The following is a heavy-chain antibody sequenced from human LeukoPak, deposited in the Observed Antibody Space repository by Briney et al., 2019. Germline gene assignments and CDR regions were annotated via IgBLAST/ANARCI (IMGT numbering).Heavy chain of an antibody. Sequence: PSETLSLTCTVSGGSISSSSYYWGWIRQPPGKGLEWIGSIYYSGSTYYNPSLKSRVTISVDTSKNQFSLKLSAVTAEDTALYYCARRPTRVEEAILAFDIWGQGTMVTVSS. V-gene: IGHV4-39*01. CDR3: ARRPTRVEEAILAFDI. CDR2: IYYSGST. J-gene: IGHJ3*02. CDR1: GGSISSSSYY.